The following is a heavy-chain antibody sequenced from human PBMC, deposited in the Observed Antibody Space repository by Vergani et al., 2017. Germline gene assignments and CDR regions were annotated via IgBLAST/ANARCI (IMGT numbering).Heavy chain of an antibody. J-gene: IGHJ4*02. V-gene: IGHV3-21*01. CDR1: GFTFSSYS. Sequence: EVQLVESGGGLVKPGGSLRLSCAASGFTFSSYSMNWVRQAPGKGLEWVSSISSSSSYIYYADSVKGRFTISRDNAKNSLYLQMNSLGAEDTAVYYCARSGYDSSGWYYFDYGGQGTLVTVSS. D-gene: IGHD6-19*01. CDR2: ISSSSSYI. CDR3: ARSGYDSSGWYYFDY.